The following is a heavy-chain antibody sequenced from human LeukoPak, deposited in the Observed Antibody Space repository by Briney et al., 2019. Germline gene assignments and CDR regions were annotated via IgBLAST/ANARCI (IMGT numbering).Heavy chain of an antibody. CDR3: ARDFRDRSMPIEY. V-gene: IGHV3-66*01. CDR2: IYSGGTT. J-gene: IGHJ4*02. Sequence: GGSLRLSCAASGFTFSTYSMHWVRQAPGKGLEWVSIIYSGGTTYYTDSVKGRFTISRDNSKNTLYLQMNSLRAEDTAVYYCARDFRDRSMPIEYWGQGTLVTVSS. D-gene: IGHD2/OR15-2a*01. CDR1: GFTFSTYS.